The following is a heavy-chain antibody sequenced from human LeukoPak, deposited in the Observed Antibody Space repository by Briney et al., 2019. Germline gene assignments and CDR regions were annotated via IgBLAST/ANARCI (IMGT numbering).Heavy chain of an antibody. CDR3: ARGFGSGSSLPFDY. V-gene: IGHV3-74*01. Sequence: GGSLRLSCVASGFTFSSYWMHWVRQAPGKGLVWVSRIESDGSSTSYADSVKGRFTISRDNAKNTLYLQMNSLRAEDTAVYYCARGFGSGSSLPFDYWGQGSLVTVSS. CDR1: GFTFSSYW. D-gene: IGHD3-10*01. CDR2: IESDGSST. J-gene: IGHJ4*02.